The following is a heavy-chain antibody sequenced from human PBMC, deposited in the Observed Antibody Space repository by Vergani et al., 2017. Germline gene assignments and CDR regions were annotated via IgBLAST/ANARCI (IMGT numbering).Heavy chain of an antibody. CDR1: GFTFSSYE. Sequence: EVQLVESGGGLVQPGGSLRLSCAASGFTFSSYEMNWVRQAPGKGLEWVSYISSSGSTIYYADSVKGRFTISRDNAKNSLYLQMNSLRAEDTAVYYCAGVTGYGSCWVYWGQGTLVTVSS. V-gene: IGHV3-48*03. CDR3: AGVTGYGSCWVY. CDR2: ISSSGSTI. D-gene: IGHD6-19*01. J-gene: IGHJ4*02.